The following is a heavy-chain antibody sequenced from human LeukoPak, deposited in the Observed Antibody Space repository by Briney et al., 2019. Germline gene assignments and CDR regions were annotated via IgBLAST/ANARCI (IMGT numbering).Heavy chain of an antibody. CDR3: ARGGGYCTNGVCYKYYYYYGMDG. CDR2: INHSGST. J-gene: IGHJ6*02. D-gene: IGHD2-8*01. V-gene: IGHV4-34*01. CDR1: GGSFSGYY. Sequence: SETLSLTCAVYGGSFSGYYWSWIRQPPGKGLEWIGEINHSGSTNYNPSLKSRVTISVDTSKNQFSLKLSSVTAADTAVYYCARGGGYCTNGVCYKYYYYYGMDGWGQGTTVTVSS.